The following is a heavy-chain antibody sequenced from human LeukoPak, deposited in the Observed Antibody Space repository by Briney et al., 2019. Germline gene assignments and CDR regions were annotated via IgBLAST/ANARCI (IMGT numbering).Heavy chain of an antibody. CDR3: ARGHCSGGSCYSPIDY. CDR2: INHSGST. CDR1: GFTFSSYA. D-gene: IGHD2-15*01. J-gene: IGHJ4*02. Sequence: GSLRLSCAASGFTFSSYAMSWIRQPPGKGLEWIGEINHSGSTNYNPSLKSRVTISVDTSKNQFSLKLSSVTAADTAVYYCARGHCSGGSCYSPIDYWGQGTLVTVSS. V-gene: IGHV4-34*01.